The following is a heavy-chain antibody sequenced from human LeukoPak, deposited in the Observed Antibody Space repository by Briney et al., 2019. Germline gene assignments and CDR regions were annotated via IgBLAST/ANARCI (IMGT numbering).Heavy chain of an antibody. CDR1: GYTFINYY. J-gene: IGHJ3*01. D-gene: IGHD3-10*01. Sequence: ASVKVSCKASGYTFINYYIHWVRQAPGQGLEWMGIINPNGGSTSYPQKFQGRVTMTRDTSTSTVYMELSSLRSGDTAAYYCARVGFGELFYAFDFWGQGTMVTVSS. V-gene: IGHV1-46*01. CDR2: INPNGGST. CDR3: ARVGFGELFYAFDF.